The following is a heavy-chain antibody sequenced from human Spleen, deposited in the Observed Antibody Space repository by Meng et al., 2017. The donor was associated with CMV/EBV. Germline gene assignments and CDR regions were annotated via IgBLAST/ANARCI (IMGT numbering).Heavy chain of an antibody. Sequence: GESLKISCAASGFTFSSYSMNWIRQAPGKGLEWLSYISGSSSTIYYADSVKGRFTISRDNAKNSLYLQMNSLRAEDTAVYYCARSSFENHFDVWGQGTLVTVSS. CDR3: ARSSFENHFDV. D-gene: IGHD1-14*01. V-gene: IGHV3-48*04. J-gene: IGHJ4*02. CDR2: ISGSSSTI. CDR1: GFTFSSYS.